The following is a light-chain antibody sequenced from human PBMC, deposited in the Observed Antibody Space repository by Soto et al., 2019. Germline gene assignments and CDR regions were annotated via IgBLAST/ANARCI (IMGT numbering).Light chain of an antibody. V-gene: IGLV2-14*01. Sequence: QSALTQPASVSGSPGQSITISCTGTSSDVGGYSYVSWYQQFPGKAPKLIIYDVSNRPSGVSGRFSGSRSGNTASLTISGLQAEDEAKYYCCSYSGSSFVFGTGTKLTVL. CDR2: DVS. CDR1: SSDVGGYSY. J-gene: IGLJ1*01. CDR3: CSYSGSSFV.